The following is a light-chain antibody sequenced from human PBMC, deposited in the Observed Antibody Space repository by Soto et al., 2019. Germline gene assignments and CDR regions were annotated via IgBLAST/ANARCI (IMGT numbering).Light chain of an antibody. J-gene: IGKJ1*01. V-gene: IGKV1-5*01. CDR1: QSISSW. Sequence: DIQMTQSPSTLSASVGARVTITCRASQSISSWLAWYQQKPGKAPKLLIYDASSLESGVPSRFSGSVSGTEFTLTISSMQPDHFATYYCQQYNSYSGTCSQGTTVASK. CDR2: DAS. CDR3: QQYNSYSGT.